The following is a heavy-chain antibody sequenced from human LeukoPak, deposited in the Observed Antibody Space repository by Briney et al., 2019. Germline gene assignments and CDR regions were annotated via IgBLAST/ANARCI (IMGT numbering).Heavy chain of an antibody. CDR3: ARGGGSYSSEDY. CDR1: GGTFSSYA. J-gene: IGHJ4*02. Sequence: ASVKVSCKASGGTFSSYAISWVRQAPGQGLEWMGGIIPIFGTANYAQKFQGRVTMTRNTSISTAYMELSSLRSEDTAVYYCARGGGSYSSEDYWGQGTLVTVSS. CDR2: IIPIFGTA. V-gene: IGHV1-69*05. D-gene: IGHD1-26*01.